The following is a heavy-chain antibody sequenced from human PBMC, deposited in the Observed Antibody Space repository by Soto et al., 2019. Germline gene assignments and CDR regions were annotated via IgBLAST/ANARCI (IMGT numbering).Heavy chain of an antibody. J-gene: IGHJ6*02. Sequence: LSLTCAVSGYSISSGYYWGWIRQPPGKGLEWVSYINTAGSTKYYAESVKGRFTISRDNARNSLFLQMNSLRAEDTAVYYCARAECSNPNCLTAYYSYGLDVWGQGTTVTVSS. CDR3: ARAECSNPNCLTAYYSYGLDV. CDR1: GYSISSGYY. D-gene: IGHD2-2*01. CDR2: INTAGSTK. V-gene: IGHV3-11*04.